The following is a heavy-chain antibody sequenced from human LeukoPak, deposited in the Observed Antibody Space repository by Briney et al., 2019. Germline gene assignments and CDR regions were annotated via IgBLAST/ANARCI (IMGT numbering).Heavy chain of an antibody. D-gene: IGHD3-10*01. V-gene: IGHV4-61*01. CDR2: IYYSGST. CDR3: ARGGYYGSGTHFDY. CDR1: GGSVSSTSYY. J-gene: IGHJ4*02. Sequence: PSETLSLTCTASGGSVSSTSYYWSWIRQPPGKGLEWIGYIYYSGSTNYNPSLKSRVTISVDTSKNQFSLKLSSVTAADTAVYYCARGGYYGSGTHFDYWGQGTLVTVSS.